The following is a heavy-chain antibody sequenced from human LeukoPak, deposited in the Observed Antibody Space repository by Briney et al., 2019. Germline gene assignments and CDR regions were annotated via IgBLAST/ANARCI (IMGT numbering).Heavy chain of an antibody. CDR2: IYSGGIT. D-gene: IGHD1-1*01. J-gene: IGHJ4*02. CDR1: GFTVSSNY. CDR3: ASYNPYY. V-gene: IGHV3-53*01. Sequence: GGSLRLSCAASGFTVSSNYMTWVRQAPGKGLEWVSVIYSGGITYYADSVKGRFTISRDNSKKTIYLQMNSLRAEDTAVYYCASYNPYYWGQRTLVTVSS.